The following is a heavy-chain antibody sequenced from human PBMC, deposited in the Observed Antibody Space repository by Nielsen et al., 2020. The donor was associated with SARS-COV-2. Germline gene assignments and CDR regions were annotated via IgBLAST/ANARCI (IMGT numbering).Heavy chain of an antibody. V-gene: IGHV3-7*05. CDR2: INPDGSMK. CDR1: GFSFRTSW. Sequence: GESLKISCAASGFSFRTSWMNWVRQGLGKRLEWVANINPDGSMKRHVDSVMGRFTISRDNARDSLYLQMNNLRAEDTAIYYCLQGGASWGQGTLVTVSS. D-gene: IGHD1-1*01. J-gene: IGHJ5*02. CDR3: LQGGAS.